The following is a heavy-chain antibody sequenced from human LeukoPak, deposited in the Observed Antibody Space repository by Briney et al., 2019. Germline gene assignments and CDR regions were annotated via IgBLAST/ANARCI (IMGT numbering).Heavy chain of an antibody. Sequence: GGSLRLSCAASGFTLSSNYMIWVRQAPGKGLGWVSSISGSGSATYYVDSVKARFTISRDNSKNTLYLQMNSLRAEDTAVYYCAKSVGGYFDWLPFDYWGQGTLVTVSS. J-gene: IGHJ4*02. CDR1: GFTLSSNY. CDR3: AKSVGGYFDWLPFDY. V-gene: IGHV3-23*01. CDR2: ISGSGSAT. D-gene: IGHD3-9*01.